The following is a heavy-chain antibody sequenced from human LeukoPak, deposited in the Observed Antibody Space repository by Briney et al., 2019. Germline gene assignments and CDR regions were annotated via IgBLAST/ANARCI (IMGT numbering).Heavy chain of an antibody. Sequence: GGSLRLSCAASGFTFSSYTMNWVRQAPGKGLEWVSSISSSSSYIYYADSVKGRFTISRDNAKKSLFLQMNSLRAEDTAVYYCARATTYDILTGYSDYWGQGTLVTVSS. D-gene: IGHD3-9*01. CDR2: ISSSSSYI. J-gene: IGHJ4*02. CDR3: ARATTYDILTGYSDY. CDR1: GFTFSSYT. V-gene: IGHV3-21*01.